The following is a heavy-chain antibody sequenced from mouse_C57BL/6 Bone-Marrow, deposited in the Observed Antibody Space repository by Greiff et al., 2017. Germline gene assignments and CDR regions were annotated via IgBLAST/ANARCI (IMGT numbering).Heavy chain of an antibody. CDR3: VRDAQPNYYAMDY. CDR1: GFSFNTYA. Sequence: EVQLVESGGGLVQPKGSLKLSCAASGFSFNTYAMNWVRQAPGKGLEWVARIRSKSNNYATYYADSVKDRFTISRDDSESMLYLQMNNLKTEDTAMYYCVRDAQPNYYAMDYWGQGTSVTVSA. CDR2: IRSKSNNYAT. J-gene: IGHJ4*01. D-gene: IGHD6-1*01. V-gene: IGHV10-1*01.